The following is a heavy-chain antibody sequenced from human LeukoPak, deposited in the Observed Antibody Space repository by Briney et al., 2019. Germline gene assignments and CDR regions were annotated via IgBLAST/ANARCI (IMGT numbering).Heavy chain of an antibody. CDR2: IYSGGST. Sequence: GGSLRLSCAASEFTVSSNYMNWVRQTPGKGLEWVSVIYSGGSTYYAGSVKGRFTISRDNSNNTLYLQMNSLRAEDTAVYYCTRNYGGNWFDPWGQGTLVTVSS. CDR1: EFTVSSNY. D-gene: IGHD4-23*01. V-gene: IGHV3-53*01. CDR3: TRNYGGNWFDP. J-gene: IGHJ5*02.